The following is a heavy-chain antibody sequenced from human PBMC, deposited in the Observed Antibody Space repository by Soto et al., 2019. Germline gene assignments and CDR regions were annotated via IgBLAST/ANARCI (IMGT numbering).Heavy chain of an antibody. D-gene: IGHD3-16*01. J-gene: IGHJ4*02. CDR3: VSWVSAHFDY. CDR1: GITFRRPT. V-gene: IGHV3-23*01. Sequence: GGSLRLSCAASGITFRRPTMSWVRQAPGTGLGWVSPIDPSGANTNYAASVKGRFTLSRDNARNTLDLQMNSLRVGDTALYYCVSWVSAHFDYWGQGTPVTVSS. CDR2: IDPSGANT.